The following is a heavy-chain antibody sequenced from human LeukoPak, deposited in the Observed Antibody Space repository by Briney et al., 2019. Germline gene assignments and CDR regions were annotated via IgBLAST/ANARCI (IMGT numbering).Heavy chain of an antibody. V-gene: IGHV6-1*01. CDR1: GDSVSSNSAA. CDR2: TYYRSKWYN. D-gene: IGHD5-18*01. Sequence: SQTLSLTCAISGDSVSSNSAAWNWIRQSPSRGLEWLGRTYYRSKWYNDYAVSVKSRITINPDTSKNQFSLQLNSVTAADTAVYYCAASGYSYGPYPFDYWGQGTLVTVSS. J-gene: IGHJ4*02. CDR3: AASGYSYGPYPFDY.